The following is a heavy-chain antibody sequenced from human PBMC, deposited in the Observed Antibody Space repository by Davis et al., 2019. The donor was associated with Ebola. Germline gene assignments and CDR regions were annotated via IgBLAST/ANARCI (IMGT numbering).Heavy chain of an antibody. J-gene: IGHJ4*02. CDR1: GFTFSSYS. CDR2: ISSSSSYI. Sequence: GESLKISCAASGFTFSSYSMNWVRQAPGKGLEWVSSISSSSSYIYYADSVKGRFTISRDNAENSLYLQMNSLRAEDTAVYYCARERSIFLAADYFDYWGQGTLVTVSS. D-gene: IGHD3-3*01. CDR3: ARERSIFLAADYFDY. V-gene: IGHV3-21*01.